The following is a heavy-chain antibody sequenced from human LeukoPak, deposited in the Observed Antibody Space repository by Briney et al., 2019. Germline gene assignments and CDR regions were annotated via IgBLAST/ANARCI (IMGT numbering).Heavy chain of an antibody. CDR3: ATAITMVRGVIQDY. CDR2: VDPEDGET. Sequence: ASVKVSCKVSGYTFTDYYMHWVQRAPGKGLEWMGLVDPEDGETIYAEKFQGRVTITADTSTDTAYMELSSLRSEDTAVYYCATAITMVRGVIQDYWGQGTLVTVSS. D-gene: IGHD3-10*01. J-gene: IGHJ4*02. V-gene: IGHV1-69-2*01. CDR1: GYTFTDYY.